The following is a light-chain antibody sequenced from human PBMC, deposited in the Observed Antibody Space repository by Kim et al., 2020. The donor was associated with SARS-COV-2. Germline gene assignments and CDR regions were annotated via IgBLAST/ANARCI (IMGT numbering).Light chain of an antibody. V-gene: IGLV3-1*01. Sequence: SVSPGQTASISCSGDVLGDKVVGWYQQKPGQSPVLVIYQRTKRPSGIPERFSGSNSGNTATLTISGTQAMDEADYYCQAWDSSTYVFGTGTKVTVL. CDR1: VLGDKV. CDR2: QRT. CDR3: QAWDSSTYV. J-gene: IGLJ1*01.